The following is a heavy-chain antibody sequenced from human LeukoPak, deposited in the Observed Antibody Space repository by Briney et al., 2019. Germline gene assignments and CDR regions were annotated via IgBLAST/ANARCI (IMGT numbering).Heavy chain of an antibody. Sequence: ASVKVSCKASGYTFTGYYMHWVRQAPGQGLEWMGWINPNSGGTNYAQKFQGRVTMTRDTSISTAYMELSRLRSDDTAVYYCARASYGSGSYLVDYWGQGTLVTVSS. CDR2: INPNSGGT. CDR3: ARASYGSGSYLVDY. CDR1: GYTFTGYY. D-gene: IGHD3-10*01. J-gene: IGHJ4*02. V-gene: IGHV1-2*02.